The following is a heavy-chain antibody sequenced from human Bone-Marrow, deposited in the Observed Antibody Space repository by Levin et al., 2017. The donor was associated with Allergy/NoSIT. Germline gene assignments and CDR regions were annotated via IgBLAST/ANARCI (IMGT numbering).Heavy chain of an antibody. V-gene: IGHV3-9*01. D-gene: IGHD5-24*01. CDR3: AKDMGEMGFFDY. J-gene: IGHJ4*02. CDR1: A. CDR2: ISWNSGSI. Sequence: AMHGGRQAPGKGLEWVSGISWNSGSIGYADSVKGRFTISRDNAKNSLYLQMNSLRAEDTALYYCAKDMGEMGFFDYWGQGTLVTVSS.